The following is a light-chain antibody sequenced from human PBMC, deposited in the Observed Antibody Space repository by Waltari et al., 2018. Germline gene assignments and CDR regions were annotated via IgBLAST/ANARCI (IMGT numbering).Light chain of an antibody. CDR3: GTWDSSLSVWV. Sequence: QSVLTQPPSVSAAPGQKVTISCSGSSSNIGNNYVSWYQQLPGTAPKLLIYDNNKRPSGIPDRCSGSKSGTSATLGITGRQTGDEADYYCGTWDSSLSVWVFGGGTKLTVL. J-gene: IGLJ3*02. CDR2: DNN. CDR1: SSNIGNNY. V-gene: IGLV1-51*01.